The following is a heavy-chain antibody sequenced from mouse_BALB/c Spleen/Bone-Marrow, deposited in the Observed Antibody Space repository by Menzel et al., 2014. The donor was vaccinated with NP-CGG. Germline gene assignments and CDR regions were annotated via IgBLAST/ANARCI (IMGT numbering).Heavy chain of an antibody. CDR3: ARGGNWDDFDV. CDR1: GFTFSSFG. V-gene: IGHV5-17*02. D-gene: IGHD4-1*01. J-gene: IGHJ1*01. Sequence: EVKVVESGGGLVQPGGSRKLSCAASGFTFSSFGMHWVRQAPEKGLEWVAYISSGSTAICYADTVEGRFTISRDNPKNTLFLQMTSLRSEDTAMYYCARGGNWDDFDVWGAGTTVTVSS. CDR2: ISSGSTAI.